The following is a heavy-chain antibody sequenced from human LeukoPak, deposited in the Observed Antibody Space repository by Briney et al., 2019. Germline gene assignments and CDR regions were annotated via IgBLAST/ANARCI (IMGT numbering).Heavy chain of an antibody. CDR3: ARGDSMAAAASKTIYYYYYGMDV. D-gene: IGHD6-13*01. CDR2: FIPIFGTA. Sequence: ASVKVSCKASGGTFDSYSISWVRQAPGQGLEWMGGFIPIFGTANYAQKFQGRVTITADESTSTAYMELSSLRSEDTAVYYCARGDSMAAAASKTIYYYYYGMDVWGLGTTVTVSS. CDR1: GGTFDSYS. J-gene: IGHJ6*02. V-gene: IGHV1-69*13.